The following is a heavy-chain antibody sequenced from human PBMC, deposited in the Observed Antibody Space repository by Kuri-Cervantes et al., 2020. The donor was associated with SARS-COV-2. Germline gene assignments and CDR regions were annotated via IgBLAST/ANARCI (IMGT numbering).Heavy chain of an antibody. CDR1: GYSFTSYW. CDR2: IYPGDSDT. V-gene: IGHV5-51*01. J-gene: IGHJ4*02. Sequence: GESLKISCKGSGYSFTSYWIGWVRQMLGKGLEWTGTIYPGDSDTRYSPSFQGQVTISADKSISTAYLQWSSLKASDTAMYYCARRAGVHSSHHFDYWGQGTLVTVSS. D-gene: IGHD6-19*01. CDR3: ARRAGVHSSHHFDY.